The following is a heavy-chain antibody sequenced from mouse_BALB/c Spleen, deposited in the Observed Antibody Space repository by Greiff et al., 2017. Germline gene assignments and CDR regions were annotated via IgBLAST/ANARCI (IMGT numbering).Heavy chain of an antibody. V-gene: IGHV1-87*01. CDR3: ARSYRYDYYAMDY. CDR2: IYPGDGDT. J-gene: IGHJ4*01. Sequence: SGAELARPGASVKLSCKASGYTFTSYWMQWVKQRPGQGLEWIGAIYPGDGDTRYTQKFKGKATLTADKSSSTAYMQLSSLASEDSAVYYCARSYRYDYYAMDYWGQGTSVTVSS. D-gene: IGHD2-14*01. CDR1: GYTFTSYW.